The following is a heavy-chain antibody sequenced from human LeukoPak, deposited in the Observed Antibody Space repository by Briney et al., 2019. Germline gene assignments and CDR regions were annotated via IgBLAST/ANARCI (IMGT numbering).Heavy chain of an antibody. D-gene: IGHD6-13*01. CDR2: IYYSGST. J-gene: IGHJ4*02. CDR3: ARVRRSDSSSWSPTDY. V-gene: IGHV4-59*01. Sequence: PSETLSLTCTVSGGSISSYYWSWIRQPPGKGLEWIGYIYYSGSTNYNPSLKSRVTISVDTSKNQFSLKLSSVTAADTAVYYCARVRRSDSSSWSPTDYRGQGNPVTVSS. CDR1: GGSISSYY.